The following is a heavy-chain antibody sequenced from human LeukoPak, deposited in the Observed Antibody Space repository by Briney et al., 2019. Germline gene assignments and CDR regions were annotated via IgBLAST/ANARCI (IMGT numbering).Heavy chain of an antibody. CDR1: AFSVSSNY. J-gene: IGHJ4*02. Sequence: PGGSLRLSRAASAFSVSSNYVSWVRQAPGKGLEWVSAIYSGGSTSYADSVKGRFTISRDKSKNTVYLQMNSLSAEDTAIYYCANEEWYRFDYWGQGTLVTVPS. D-gene: IGHD2-8*01. V-gene: IGHV3-53*01. CDR2: IYSGGST. CDR3: ANEEWYRFDY.